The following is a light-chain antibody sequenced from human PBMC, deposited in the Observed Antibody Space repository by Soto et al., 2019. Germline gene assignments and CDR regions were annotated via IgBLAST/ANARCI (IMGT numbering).Light chain of an antibody. Sequence: QSALTQPRSVSGSPGQSVTISCTGTSSDVGRYNYVSWYQHHPGKAPKLMIHDVSKRPSGVPDRFSGSKSGNTASLTISGLQAEDEAEYYCCSYADSYTLQFGGGTKLTVL. J-gene: IGLJ2*01. V-gene: IGLV2-11*01. CDR2: DVS. CDR3: CSYADSYTLQ. CDR1: SSDVGRYNY.